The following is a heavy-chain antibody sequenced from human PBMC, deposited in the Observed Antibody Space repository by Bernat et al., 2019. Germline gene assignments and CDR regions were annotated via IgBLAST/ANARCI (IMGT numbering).Heavy chain of an antibody. CDR3: ARHAEGVAAHFDY. CDR2: IYYSGST. CDR1: GGSISSSSYY. J-gene: IGHJ4*02. Sequence: QLQLQESGPGLVKPSETLSLTCTVSGGSISSSSYYWGWIRQPPGKGLEWIGSIYYSGSTYYNPSLKSRVTISVDTSKNQFSLKLSSVTAADPAVYYCARHAEGVAAHFDYWGQGTLVTVSS. V-gene: IGHV4-39*01. D-gene: IGHD6-13*01.